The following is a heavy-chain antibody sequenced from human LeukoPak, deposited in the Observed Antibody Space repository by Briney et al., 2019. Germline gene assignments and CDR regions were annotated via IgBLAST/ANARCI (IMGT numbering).Heavy chain of an antibody. D-gene: IGHD3/OR15-3a*01. J-gene: IGHJ4*02. V-gene: IGHV2-5*01. Sequence: SGPTLVKPTQTLTLTCTFSGFSLSTNGAGVGWVRQPPGKALEWLALIYWNDNKFYSPSLRSRLTITKDTSKNQVVLTMTNMDPVDTATFYCAHQRTLNDDFRPFEHWGQGALVTVSS. CDR3: AHQRTLNDDFRPFEH. CDR1: GFSLSTNGAG. CDR2: IYWNDNK.